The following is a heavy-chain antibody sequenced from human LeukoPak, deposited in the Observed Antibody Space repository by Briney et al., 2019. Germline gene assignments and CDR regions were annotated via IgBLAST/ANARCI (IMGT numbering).Heavy chain of an antibody. CDR3: AQSPNSAYYYMDV. CDR2: INHSGST. V-gene: IGHV4-34*01. Sequence: SETLSLTCAVYGGSFSGYYWSWIRQPPGKGLQWIGEINHSGSTNYNPSLKSRVTISVDTSKNQFSLKLSSVTAADTAVYYCAQSPNSAYYYMDVWGKGTTVTVSS. J-gene: IGHJ6*03. CDR1: GGSFSGYY. D-gene: IGHD2-8*01.